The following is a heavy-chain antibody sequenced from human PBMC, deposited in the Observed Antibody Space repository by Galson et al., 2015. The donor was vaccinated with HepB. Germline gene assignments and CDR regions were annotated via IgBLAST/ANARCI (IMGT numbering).Heavy chain of an antibody. CDR3: AHVDTAMGSSRPRY. D-gene: IGHD5-18*01. CDR2: IYWDDDK. V-gene: IGHV2-5*02. CDR1: GFSLSTSGVG. J-gene: IGHJ4*02. Sequence: PALVKPTQTLTLTCTFSGFSLSTSGVGVGWIRQPPGKALEWLALIYWDDDKRYSPSLKSRLTITKDTSKNQVVLTMTNMDPVDTATYYCAHVDTAMGSSRPRYWGQGTLVTVSS.